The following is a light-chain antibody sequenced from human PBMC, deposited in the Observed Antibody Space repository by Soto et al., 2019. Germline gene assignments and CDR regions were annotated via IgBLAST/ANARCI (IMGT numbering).Light chain of an antibody. Sequence: QSALTQPPSVSGAPGQRVTISCTGSSSNIGAGYDVHWYQQLPGTAPKLLIYGNTNRPSAVPDRFSGSKSGTSASLAITGLQGEDEADYYCQSHDTSLSGYVFGTGTKLTVL. CDR3: QSHDTSLSGYV. V-gene: IGLV1-40*01. CDR1: SSNIGAGYD. J-gene: IGLJ1*01. CDR2: GNT.